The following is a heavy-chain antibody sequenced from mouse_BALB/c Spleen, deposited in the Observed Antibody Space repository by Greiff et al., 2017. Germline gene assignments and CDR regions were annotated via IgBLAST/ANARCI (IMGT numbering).Heavy chain of an antibody. CDR2: IDPENGDT. V-gene: IGHV14-4*02. CDR3: TPYGNYSAWFAY. CDR1: GFNIKDYY. Sequence: VQLQQSGAELVKPGASVKLSCTASGFNIKDYYMHWVKQRPEQGLEWIGWIDPENGDTEYAPKFQGKATMTADTSSNTAYLQLSSLTSEDTAVYYCTPYGNYSAWFAYWGQGTLVTVSA. D-gene: IGHD2-1*01. J-gene: IGHJ3*01.